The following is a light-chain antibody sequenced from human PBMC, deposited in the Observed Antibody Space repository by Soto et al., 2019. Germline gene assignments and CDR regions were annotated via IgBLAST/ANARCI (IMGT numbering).Light chain of an antibody. J-gene: IGLJ3*02. CDR2: EDS. V-gene: IGLV2-23*01. Sequence: QSALTQPASVSGSPGQSITISCTGTSSDVGSYNLVSWYQQHPGKAPKLMIYEDSKRPSGVSNRFSGSKSGNTASLTISGLQPEEEEAYYYCSYAASSTTVFGGGTKLTVL. CDR1: SSDVGSYNL. CDR3: CSYAASSTTV.